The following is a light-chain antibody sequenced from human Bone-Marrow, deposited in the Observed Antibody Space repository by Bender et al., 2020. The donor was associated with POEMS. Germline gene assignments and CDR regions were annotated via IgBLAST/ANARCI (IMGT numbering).Light chain of an antibody. CDR2: RTI. Sequence: SYELTQPPSVSVSPGQTARLTCSGDALPIQYTYWYHQRPGQAPLLVIYRTIERPSGIPDRFSGSGSGTTVTLTISGVQAEDEGDYYCQSADSSGTSRVFGGGTKVTVL. CDR1: ALPIQY. CDR3: QSADSSGTSRV. V-gene: IGLV3-25*02. J-gene: IGLJ3*02.